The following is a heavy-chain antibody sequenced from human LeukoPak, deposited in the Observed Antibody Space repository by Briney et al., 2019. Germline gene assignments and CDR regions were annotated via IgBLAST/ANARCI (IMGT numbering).Heavy chain of an antibody. D-gene: IGHD2-21*01. CDR1: GFTFSSYE. Sequence: PGGSLRLSCAASGFTFSSYEMNWVRQAPGKGLEWVSYIHSSGSIIYYADSVKGRFTISRDNAKNSLYVQMNSLRAEDTAVYYCARGGGVQYFLKAFDVWGQGTLVTVSS. J-gene: IGHJ3*01. CDR2: IHSSGSII. CDR3: ARGGGVQYFLKAFDV. V-gene: IGHV3-48*03.